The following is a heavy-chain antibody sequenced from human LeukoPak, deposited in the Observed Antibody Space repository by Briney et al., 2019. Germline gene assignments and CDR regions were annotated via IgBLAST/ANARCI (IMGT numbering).Heavy chain of an antibody. Sequence: SETLSLTCAVYGGSFSGYYWSWIRQPPGNGLEWIGYISSTGSTDYNPSIKSRVTMSVDTSKNQFSLKVSSVTAADTAVYYCTRGGYNYFDNWGQGTLVTVSS. CDR1: GGSFSGYY. V-gene: IGHV4-59*01. D-gene: IGHD5-18*01. CDR2: ISSTGST. J-gene: IGHJ4*02. CDR3: TRGGYNYFDN.